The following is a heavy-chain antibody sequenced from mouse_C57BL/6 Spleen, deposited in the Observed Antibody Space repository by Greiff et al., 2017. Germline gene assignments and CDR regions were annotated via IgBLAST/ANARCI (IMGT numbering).Heavy chain of an antibody. D-gene: IGHD2-3*01. V-gene: IGHV1-78*01. Sequence: VQLQQSDAELVKPGASVKISCKVSGYTFTDHTIHWMKQRPEQGLEWIGYIYPRDGSTKYNEKFKGKATLTADKSSSTADMQPNSLTSEDSAVYFCAISEVYDGYLYAMDYWGQGTSVTVSS. J-gene: IGHJ4*01. CDR1: GYTFTDHT. CDR3: AISEVYDGYLYAMDY. CDR2: IYPRDGST.